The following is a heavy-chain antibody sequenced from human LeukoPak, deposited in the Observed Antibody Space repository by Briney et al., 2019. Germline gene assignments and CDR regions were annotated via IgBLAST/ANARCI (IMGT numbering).Heavy chain of an antibody. CDR2: ISYDGSNK. Sequence: PGRSLRLSCAASGFTFSSYGMHWVRQAPGKGLEWVAVISYDGSNKYYADSVKGRFTISRDNSKNTLYLQMNSLRAEDTAVYYCAKARSYCGGDCSLYAFDIWGQGTMVTVSS. D-gene: IGHD2-21*01. CDR3: AKARSYCGGDCSLYAFDI. CDR1: GFTFSSYG. J-gene: IGHJ3*02. V-gene: IGHV3-30*18.